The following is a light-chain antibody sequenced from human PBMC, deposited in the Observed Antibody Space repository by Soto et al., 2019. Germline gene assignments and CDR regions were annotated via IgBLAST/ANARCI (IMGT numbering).Light chain of an antibody. V-gene: IGKV3-15*01. CDR1: QSVSSN. Sequence: EIVMTQSPATLSVSPGESATLSCRASQSVSSNLAWYQQKPGQAPRLLIYGASTRATGIPARFSGSGSGTDLTLTISSLQSEDFAVYYCQQYNDWPWTFGQGTKVEIK. J-gene: IGKJ1*01. CDR3: QQYNDWPWT. CDR2: GAS.